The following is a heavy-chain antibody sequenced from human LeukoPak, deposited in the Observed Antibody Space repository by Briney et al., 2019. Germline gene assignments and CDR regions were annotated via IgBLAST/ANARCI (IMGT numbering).Heavy chain of an antibody. J-gene: IGHJ4*02. V-gene: IGHV2-5*08. CDR3: AHSPPPAAIWSFDY. Sequence: TLSLTCIVSGGSFSSSYWSWIRQPPGKALEWLALIYWDDDKRYSPSLKSRLTITKDTSKNQVVLTMTNMDPVDTATYYCAHSPPPAAIWSFDYWGQGTLVTVSS. CDR2: IYWDDDK. D-gene: IGHD2-2*02. CDR1: GGSFSSSYW.